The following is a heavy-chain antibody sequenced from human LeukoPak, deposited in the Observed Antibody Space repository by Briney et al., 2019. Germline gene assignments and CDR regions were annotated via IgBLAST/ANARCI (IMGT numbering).Heavy chain of an antibody. CDR1: GFTFSSYA. Sequence: PGGSLRLSCAASGFTFSSYAMSWVRQAPGKGLEWVSAISGSGGGTYYADSVKGRFTISRDNSKNTLYLQMNSLRAEDTAVYYCAKETKKGKTWIQLWTYFDYWGQGTLVTVSS. V-gene: IGHV3-23*01. D-gene: IGHD5-18*01. CDR2: ISGSGGGT. CDR3: AKETKKGKTWIQLWTYFDY. J-gene: IGHJ4*02.